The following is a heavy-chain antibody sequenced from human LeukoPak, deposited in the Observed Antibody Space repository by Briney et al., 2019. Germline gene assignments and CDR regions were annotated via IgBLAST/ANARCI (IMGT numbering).Heavy chain of an antibody. CDR2: MNPNSGNT. D-gene: IGHD2-15*01. CDR1: GYTFTSYD. CDR3: ARAAKLCSGGGCYEVRCFDP. V-gene: IGHV1-8*01. Sequence: ASVTVSCKASGYTFTSYDINWVRQATGQGLEWMGWMNPNSGNTGYAQKFQGRVTMTRNNSISTAYMELSSLRSEDTAVYYCARAAKLCSGGGCYEVRCFDPWGQGTLVTVSS. J-gene: IGHJ5*02.